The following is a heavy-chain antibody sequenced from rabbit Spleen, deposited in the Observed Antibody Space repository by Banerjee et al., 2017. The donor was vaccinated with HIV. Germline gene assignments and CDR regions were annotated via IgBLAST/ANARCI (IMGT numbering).Heavy chain of an antibody. CDR1: GFSFSSNVY. CDR2: IDTGSSGFT. CDR3: ARDTSSSFSSYGMDL. V-gene: IGHV1S40*01. J-gene: IGHJ6*01. D-gene: IGHD1-1*01. Sequence: QSLEESGGDLVKPGASLTLTCTASGFSFSSNVYMCWVRQAPGKGLEWIACIDTGSSGFTYSATWAKGRFTISKTSSTTVTLQVTRLTAADTATYFCARDTSSSFSSYGMDLWGPGTLVTVS.